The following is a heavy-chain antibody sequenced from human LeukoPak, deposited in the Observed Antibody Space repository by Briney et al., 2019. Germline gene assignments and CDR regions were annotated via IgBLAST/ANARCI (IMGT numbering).Heavy chain of an antibody. CDR2: INPSSGGT. D-gene: IGHD3-10*01. Sequence: GASVKVSRKASGYTFTDRYMHWVRQAPGQGLEWMGCINPSSGGTNYAQKFQGRVTLTRDTSISTAYMELSRLRSDDTAVYYCARDRGSHDYWGQGTLVTVSS. CDR1: GYTFTDRY. V-gene: IGHV1-2*02. CDR3: ARDRGSHDY. J-gene: IGHJ4*02.